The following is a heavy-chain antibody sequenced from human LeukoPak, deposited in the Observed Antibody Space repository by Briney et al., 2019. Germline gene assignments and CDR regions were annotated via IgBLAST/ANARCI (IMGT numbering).Heavy chain of an antibody. CDR1: GGSISSGDYY. J-gene: IGHJ6*02. Sequence: IPSQTLSLTCTVSGGSISSGDYYWSWIRQPPGKGLEWIGYIYYSGSTYYNPSLKSRVTISVDTSKNQFSLEPSSVTAADTAVYYCARGSPLHTDTDVWGQGTTVTVSS. V-gene: IGHV4-30-4*01. D-gene: IGHD4-17*01. CDR2: IYYSGST. CDR3: ARGSPLHTDTDV.